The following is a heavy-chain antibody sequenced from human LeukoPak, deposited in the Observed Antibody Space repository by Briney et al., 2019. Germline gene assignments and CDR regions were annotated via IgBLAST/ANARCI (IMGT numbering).Heavy chain of an antibody. V-gene: IGHV3-30*18. Sequence: GGSLRLSCAASGFTFSSYGMHWVRQAPGKGLEWVAVISYDGSNKYYADSVKGRFTISRDNSKNTLYLQMNSLRAEDTAVYYCAKDSAGHSGYDWALDYWGQGTLVTVSS. CDR2: ISYDGSNK. CDR1: GFTFSSYG. D-gene: IGHD5-12*01. J-gene: IGHJ4*02. CDR3: AKDSAGHSGYDWALDY.